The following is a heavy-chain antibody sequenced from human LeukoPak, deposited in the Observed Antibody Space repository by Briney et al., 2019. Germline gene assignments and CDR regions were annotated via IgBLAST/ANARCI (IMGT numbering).Heavy chain of an antibody. V-gene: IGHV1-69*13. J-gene: IGHJ4*02. CDR1: GGTFSSYA. CDR2: IIPIFGTA. Sequence: ASVKVSCKASGGTFSSYAISWVRQAPGQGLEWMGGIIPIFGTANYAQKFQGRVTITADESTSTAYMELSSLRSEDTAVYYCARQRAATLYLSGSGYEYYFDYWGQGTLVTVSS. CDR3: ARQRAATLYLSGSGYEYYFDY. D-gene: IGHD3-3*01.